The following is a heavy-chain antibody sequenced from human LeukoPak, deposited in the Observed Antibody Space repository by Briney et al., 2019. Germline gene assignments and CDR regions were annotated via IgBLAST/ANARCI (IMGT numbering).Heavy chain of an antibody. Sequence: ASVKVSCKASGGTFSSSPITWVRQAPGQGLEWMGRIIPILAIANYAPKFQGRVTITADKSTTTAYMELISLRSEDTAVYYCATDNGNVTMVTNFGYWGQGTLVTVSS. J-gene: IGHJ4*02. CDR1: GGTFSSSP. V-gene: IGHV1-69*04. CDR2: IIPILAIA. CDR3: ATDNGNVTMVTNFGY. D-gene: IGHD4-17*01.